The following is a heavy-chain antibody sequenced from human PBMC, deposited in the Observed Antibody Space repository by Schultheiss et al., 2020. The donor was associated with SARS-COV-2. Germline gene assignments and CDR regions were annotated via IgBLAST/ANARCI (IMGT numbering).Heavy chain of an antibody. V-gene: IGHV3-30*03. J-gene: IGHJ4*02. D-gene: IGHD2-21*01. CDR2: ISYDGSNK. CDR3: ATHVAYPTGVDY. CDR1: GFTFSSYS. Sequence: GGSLRLSCAASGFTFSSYSMNWVRQAPGKGLEWVAVISYDGSNKYYADSVKGRFTISRDNAKNSLYLQMNSLRGEDTAVYYCATHVAYPTGVDYWGQGTLVTVSS.